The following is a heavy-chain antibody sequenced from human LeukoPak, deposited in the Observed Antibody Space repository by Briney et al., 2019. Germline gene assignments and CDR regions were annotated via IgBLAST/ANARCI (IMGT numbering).Heavy chain of an antibody. CDR3: AKDWAAAGPGYYYYMDV. V-gene: IGHV3-43D*04. CDR1: GFTFDDYA. J-gene: IGHJ6*03. D-gene: IGHD6-13*01. Sequence: PGGSLRLSCAASGFTFDDYAMHWFRQAPGKGLEWVSLISWDGGSTYYADSVKGRFTISRDSSKNSLYLQMNSLRAEDTALYYCAKDWAAAGPGYYYYMDVWGKGTTVTVSS. CDR2: ISWDGGST.